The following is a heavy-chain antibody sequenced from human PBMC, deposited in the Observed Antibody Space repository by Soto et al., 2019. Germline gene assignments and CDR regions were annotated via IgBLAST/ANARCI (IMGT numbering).Heavy chain of an antibody. V-gene: IGHV4-34*01. Sequence: QVQLQQWGAGLLKPSETLSLTCAVYGGSFSGYYWSWIRQPPGKGLEWIGEINHSGSTNYNPSLKSRVTISVETSKNQFSLKLSSVTAADTAVYYCARGRIAAAGTPHWFDPWGQGTLVTVSS. CDR3: ARGRIAAAGTPHWFDP. D-gene: IGHD6-13*01. CDR2: INHSGST. CDR1: GGSFSGYY. J-gene: IGHJ5*02.